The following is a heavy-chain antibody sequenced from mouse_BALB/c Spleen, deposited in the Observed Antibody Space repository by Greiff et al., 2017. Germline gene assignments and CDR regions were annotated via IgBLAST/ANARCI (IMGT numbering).Heavy chain of an antibody. CDR2: INPSNGGT. D-gene: IGHD1-1*01. J-gene: IGHJ1*01. CDR3: TRGGYGSTYWYFDV. CDR1: GYTFTSYY. Sequence: VQLQESGAELVKPGASVKLSCKASGYTFTSYYMYWVKQRPGQGLEWIGEINPSNGGTNFNEKFKSKATLTVDKSSSTAYMQLSSLTSEDSAVYYCTRGGYGSTYWYFDVWGAGTTVTVSS. V-gene: IGHV1S81*02.